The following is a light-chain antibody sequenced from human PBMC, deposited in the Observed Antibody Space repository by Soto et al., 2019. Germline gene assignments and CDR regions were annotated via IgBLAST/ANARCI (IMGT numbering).Light chain of an antibody. Sequence: IQLTQSPSSLSASIGDRVTITCRASQDINSYLAWYQQIPGKAPNLLIYEASILQRGVPSRFSGSNSGTDFSLTISSLQAEDFATYYCQQTRSYPSTFGGGTKVDTK. V-gene: IGKV1-9*01. CDR2: EAS. CDR1: QDINSY. J-gene: IGKJ4*01. CDR3: QQTRSYPST.